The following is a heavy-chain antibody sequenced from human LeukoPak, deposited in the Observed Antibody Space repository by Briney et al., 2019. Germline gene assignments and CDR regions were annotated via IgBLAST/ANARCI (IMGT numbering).Heavy chain of an antibody. V-gene: IGHV4-38-2*01. CDR2: IYHSGST. Sequence: SETLSLTCAVSGYSLSSGYYWGWIRQPPGKGLEWIGSIYHSGSTYYNPSLKSRVTISVDTSKNQFSLKLSSVTAADTAVYYCARASQWAWNYDILTGYRGDWFDPWGQGTLVTVSS. J-gene: IGHJ5*02. CDR1: GYSLSSGYY. D-gene: IGHD3-9*01. CDR3: ARASQWAWNYDILTGYRGDWFDP.